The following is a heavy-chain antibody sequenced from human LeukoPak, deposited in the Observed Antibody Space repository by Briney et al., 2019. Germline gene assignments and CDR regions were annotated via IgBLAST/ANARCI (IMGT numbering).Heavy chain of an antibody. J-gene: IGHJ4*02. CDR2: IYDSGSA. V-gene: IGHV4-59*01. CDR3: ARVGVDYSGNVLKYFFDY. Sequence: SETLSLTCTVSGGSISSYQWSWIRQPPGKGLEWIGNIYDSGSANYNPSLKSRVVISVDTSKNQFSLNLTPVTAADTAVYYCARVGVDYSGNVLKYFFDYWGQGTLVTVSS. D-gene: IGHD4-23*01. CDR1: GGSISSYQ.